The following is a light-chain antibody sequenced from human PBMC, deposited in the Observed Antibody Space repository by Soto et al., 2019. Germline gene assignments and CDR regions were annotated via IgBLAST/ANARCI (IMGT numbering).Light chain of an antibody. CDR1: QDINKY. CDR3: RKYGSAPRT. Sequence: IQMTQSPSSLSASVGDRVTITCRASQDINKYLAWYRQKPGKAPALLIYGASTLQSGVPSRFSGSGSGTDFTLTITSLQPEDVATYYCRKYGSAPRTFGPGTKVDIK. V-gene: IGKV1-27*01. CDR2: GAS. J-gene: IGKJ1*01.